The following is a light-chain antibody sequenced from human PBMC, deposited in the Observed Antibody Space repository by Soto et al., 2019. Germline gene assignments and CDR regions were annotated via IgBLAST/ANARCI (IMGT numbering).Light chain of an antibody. CDR2: VNSDGSH. V-gene: IGLV4-69*01. Sequence: QPVLTQSPSASASLGASVKLTCTLNSGHSSYAIAWHQQQPEKGPRYLMKVNSDGSHSKGDGIPDRFSGSSSGAERYLTISCLQSEDEADYYCQTWGTGIVVFGGGTKLTVL. CDR3: QTWGTGIVV. CDR1: SGHSSYA. J-gene: IGLJ2*01.